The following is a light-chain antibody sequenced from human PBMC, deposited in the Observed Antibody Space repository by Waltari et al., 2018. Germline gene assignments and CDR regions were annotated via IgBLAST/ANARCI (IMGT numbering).Light chain of an antibody. J-gene: IGLJ3*02. CDR2: EVT. CDR3: SSYAGSNKGV. Sequence: QSALTQPPSASGSPGQSVTISCPGTSSDVGGYHYVPWSQQHPGKAPKLMIYEVTKRPSGVPDRFSGSKSGNTASLTVSGLQAEDEADYYCSSYAGSNKGVFGGGTKLTVL. CDR1: SSDVGGYHY. V-gene: IGLV2-8*01.